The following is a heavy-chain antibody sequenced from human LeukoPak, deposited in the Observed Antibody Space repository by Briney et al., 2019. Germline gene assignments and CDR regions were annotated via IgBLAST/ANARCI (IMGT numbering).Heavy chain of an antibody. CDR3: ARGAGPLFNP. V-gene: IGHV3-7*03. J-gene: IGHJ5*02. CDR1: GFTFSNYW. Sequence: GGSLRLSCAASGFTFSNYWMSWVRQAPGKGLEWVANIKEDGSEKYYVDSVKGRFTISRDNARNSLYLQMNSLRAEDTAMYYCARGAGPLFNPWGQGTLVTVSS. CDR2: IKEDGSEK.